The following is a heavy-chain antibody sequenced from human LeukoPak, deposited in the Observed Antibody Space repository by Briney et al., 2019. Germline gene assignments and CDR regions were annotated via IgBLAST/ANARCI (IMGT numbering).Heavy chain of an antibody. CDR1: GGSISSYY. CDR3: ARLGYSYGYLGGDWFDP. CDR2: IYTSGST. V-gene: IGHV4-4*09. D-gene: IGHD5-18*01. Sequence: SETLSLTCTVSGGSISSYYWSWIRQPPGKGLEWIGYIYTSGSTNYNPSLKSRVTISVDTSKNQFSLKLSSVTAADTAVYYCARLGYSYGYLGGDWFDPWGQGTLVTVS. J-gene: IGHJ5*02.